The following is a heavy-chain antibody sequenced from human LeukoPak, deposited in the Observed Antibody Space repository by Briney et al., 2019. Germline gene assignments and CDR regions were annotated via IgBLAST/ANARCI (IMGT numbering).Heavy chain of an antibody. D-gene: IGHD6-6*01. CDR3: AREPNSNSSGGLDV. CDR2: INPNGGNT. CDR1: GYTFTSYY. V-gene: IGHV1-46*01. J-gene: IGHJ6*04. Sequence: ASVKVSCKASGYTFTSYYMHWVRQAPGQGLEWMGIINPNGGNTIYAQKFQGRVTMTRDMSTTTVYMELSSLRSEDTAVYYCAREPNSNSSGGLDVWGKGTTVTISS.